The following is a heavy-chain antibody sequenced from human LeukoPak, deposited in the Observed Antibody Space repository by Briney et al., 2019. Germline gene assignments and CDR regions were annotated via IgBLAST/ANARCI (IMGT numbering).Heavy chain of an antibody. Sequence: ASVKVSCKASGYTFTSYDINWVRQATGQGLEWMGWMNPNSGNTGYAQKFQGRVTMTRDTSISTAYMELSRLRSDDTAVYYCARVRGAAVGGDYWGQGTLVTVSS. V-gene: IGHV1-8*01. J-gene: IGHJ4*02. CDR1: GYTFTSYD. CDR2: MNPNSGNT. CDR3: ARVRGAAVGGDY. D-gene: IGHD6-19*01.